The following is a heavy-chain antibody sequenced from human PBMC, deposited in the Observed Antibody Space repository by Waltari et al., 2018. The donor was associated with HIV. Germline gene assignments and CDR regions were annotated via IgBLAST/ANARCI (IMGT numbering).Heavy chain of an antibody. CDR2: IEGDGSTT. V-gene: IGHV3-74*01. Sequence: EVQLVESGGGLVQPGGSLRLSCAASGFTFSKYWMTWIRQVPGKGLEWVARIEGDGSTTYYVDSAKGRFTISRDNAKNTLYLQMNYLSAEDTAVYFCARDPYYGADYWGQGTLVIVSS. J-gene: IGHJ4*02. CDR1: GFTFSKYW. D-gene: IGHD3-10*01. CDR3: ARDPYYGADY.